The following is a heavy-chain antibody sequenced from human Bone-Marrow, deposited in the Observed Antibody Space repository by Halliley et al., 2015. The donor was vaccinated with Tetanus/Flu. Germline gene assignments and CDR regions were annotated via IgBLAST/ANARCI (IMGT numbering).Heavy chain of an antibody. V-gene: IGHV5-10-1*01. D-gene: IGHD1-26*01. Sequence: MGKIDPYDSHTNYGPSFQGHVPMSADKSVSTVYLQWSSLQASDTAIYYCARHPSFSGSYLRDYWGQGTLVTVSS. J-gene: IGHJ4*02. CDR3: ARHPSFSGSYLRDY. CDR2: IDPYDSHT.